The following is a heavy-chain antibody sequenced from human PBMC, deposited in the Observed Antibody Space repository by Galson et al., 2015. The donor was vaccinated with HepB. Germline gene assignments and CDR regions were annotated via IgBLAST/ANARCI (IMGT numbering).Heavy chain of an antibody. V-gene: IGHV1-69*13. CDR2: IIPIFGTA. D-gene: IGHD4-17*01. CDR3: ARNDYGDRRGAFDI. J-gene: IGHJ3*02. CDR1: GGTFSSYA. Sequence: SVKVSCKASGGTFSSYAISWVRQAPGQGLEWMGGIIPIFGTANYAQKFQGRVTITADESTSTAYMELSSLRSEDTAVYYCARNDYGDRRGAFDIWGRGTMVTVSS.